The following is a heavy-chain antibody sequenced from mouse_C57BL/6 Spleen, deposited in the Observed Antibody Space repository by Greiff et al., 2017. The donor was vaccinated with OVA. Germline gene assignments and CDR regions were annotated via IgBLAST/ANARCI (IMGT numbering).Heavy chain of an antibody. V-gene: IGHV5-16*01. D-gene: IGHD1-1*01. CDR1: GFTFSDYY. J-gene: IGHJ2*01. CDR2: INYDGSST. Sequence: EVMLVESEGGLVQPGSSMKLSCTASGFTFSDYYMAWVRQVPEKGLEWVANINYDGSSTYYLDSLKSRFIISRDTAKNMLYLQLSSLKSEDTATYYCARYGSSSFDYWGQGTTLTVSS. CDR3: ARYGSSSFDY.